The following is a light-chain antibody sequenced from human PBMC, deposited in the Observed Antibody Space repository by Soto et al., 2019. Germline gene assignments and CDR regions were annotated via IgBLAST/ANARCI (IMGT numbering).Light chain of an antibody. J-gene: IGKJ5*01. V-gene: IGKV3-11*01. Sequence: EVVLTHSPATLSLSPWDRATLSCRASQSVSHALAWYQQKPGQAPRLLIHDASSRATGIPARFSGSGSETDFTLTISSLEPEDFAVYYCQQYGYSPITLGQGTRLEIK. CDR2: DAS. CDR3: QQYGYSPIT. CDR1: QSVSHA.